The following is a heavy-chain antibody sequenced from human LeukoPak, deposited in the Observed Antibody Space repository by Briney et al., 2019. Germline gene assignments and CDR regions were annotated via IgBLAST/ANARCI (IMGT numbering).Heavy chain of an antibody. D-gene: IGHD3-9*01. CDR1: GYTFTGYY. J-gene: IGHJ4*02. Sequence: ASVKVSCKASGYTFTGYYMHWVRQAPGQGLEWMGWINPNSGGTNYAQKFQGRVTMTRDTSISTAYMELSRLRSDDTAVYYCARDGRKDYDILTGYYSFDYWGQGTLVTVSS. CDR2: INPNSGGT. V-gene: IGHV1-2*02. CDR3: ARDGRKDYDILTGYYSFDY.